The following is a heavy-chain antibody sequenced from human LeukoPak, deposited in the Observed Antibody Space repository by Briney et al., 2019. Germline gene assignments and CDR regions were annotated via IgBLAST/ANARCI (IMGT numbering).Heavy chain of an antibody. CDR1: GFTLSRYV. V-gene: IGHV3-23*01. J-gene: IGHJ4*02. D-gene: IGHD3-22*01. Sequence: VGSLRLSSAASGFTLSRYVMSRVSQAPGKGVGWGSAISGSVGITYSADSVKGRFTISRDNSKNTLYLQMNSLRAEDTGVYCCAKGTSCLIVVVIIVFWGQGILVTVSS. CDR3: AKGTSCLIVVVIIVF. CDR2: ISGSVGIT.